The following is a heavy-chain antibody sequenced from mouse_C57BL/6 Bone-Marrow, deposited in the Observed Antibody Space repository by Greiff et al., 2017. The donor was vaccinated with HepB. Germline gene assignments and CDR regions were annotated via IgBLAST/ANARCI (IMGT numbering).Heavy chain of an antibody. Sequence: EVKVEESGAELVKPGASVKLSCTASGFNIKDYYMHWVKQRTEQGLEWIGRIDPEDGETKYAPKFQGKATITADTSSNTAYLQLSSLTSEDTAVYYCARGYYGSSYDYYAMDYWGQGTSVTVSS. V-gene: IGHV14-2*01. CDR1: GFNIKDYY. J-gene: IGHJ4*01. CDR2: IDPEDGET. D-gene: IGHD1-1*01. CDR3: ARGYYGSSYDYYAMDY.